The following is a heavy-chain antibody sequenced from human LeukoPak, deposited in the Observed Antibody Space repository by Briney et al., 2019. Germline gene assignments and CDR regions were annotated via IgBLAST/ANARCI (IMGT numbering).Heavy chain of an antibody. Sequence: SETLSLTCTVSGGSISSYYWNWIRQPAGEGLEWIGRIYTSGSTNYNPSLKSRVTISVDTSKNQFSLKLSSVTAADTAVYYCARSSTTDANHYYYYYMDVWGRGTTVTVSS. D-gene: IGHD2-2*01. J-gene: IGHJ6*03. CDR3: ARSSTTDANHYYYYYMDV. CDR2: IYTSGST. V-gene: IGHV4-4*07. CDR1: GGSISSYY.